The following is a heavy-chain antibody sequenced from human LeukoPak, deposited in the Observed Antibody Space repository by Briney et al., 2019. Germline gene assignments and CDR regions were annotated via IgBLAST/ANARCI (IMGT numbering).Heavy chain of an antibody. CDR1: GFTFDDYG. CDR2: INWNGGST. D-gene: IGHD2-2*01. Sequence: GGSLRLSCAASGFTFDDYGMSWVRQAPGKGLEWVSGINWNGGSTGYADSVKGRFTISRDNAKNSLYPQMNSLRAEDTALYYCARSGGDIVVVPAAAGDYFDYWGQGTLDTVSS. CDR3: ARSGGDIVVVPAAAGDYFDY. V-gene: IGHV3-20*04. J-gene: IGHJ4*02.